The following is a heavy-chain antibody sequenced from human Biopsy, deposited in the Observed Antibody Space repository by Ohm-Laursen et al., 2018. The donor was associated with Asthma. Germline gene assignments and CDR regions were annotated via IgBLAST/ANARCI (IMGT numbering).Heavy chain of an antibody. CDR2: IMTVFGTT. J-gene: IGHJ6*02. V-gene: IGHV1-69*13. CDR3: ARCQVGYSSGWSLLLKKIYYSGMDV. Sequence: SVKVSCKAPGGTFSNFAISWVRQAPGQGLEWLGGIMTVFGTTNYALKFQGRVTITEDESTSTVYMEVTSLRSEDTAIYYCARCQVGYSSGWSLLLKKIYYSGMDVWGQETAVTVSS. CDR1: GGTFSNFA. D-gene: IGHD6-19*01.